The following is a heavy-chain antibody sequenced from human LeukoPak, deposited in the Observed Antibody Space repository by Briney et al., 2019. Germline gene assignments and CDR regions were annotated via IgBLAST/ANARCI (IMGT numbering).Heavy chain of an antibody. Sequence: PSETLSLTCTVSGYSISSGYYWGWIRQPPGKGLEWIGSIYHSGSTYYNPSLKSRVTISVDTSKNQFSLKLSSVTAADTAVYYCARASSYDFWSGYLGWFDPWGQGTLVTVSS. J-gene: IGHJ5*02. CDR2: IYHSGST. V-gene: IGHV4-38-2*02. CDR3: ARASSYDFWSGYLGWFDP. D-gene: IGHD3-3*01. CDR1: GYSISSGYY.